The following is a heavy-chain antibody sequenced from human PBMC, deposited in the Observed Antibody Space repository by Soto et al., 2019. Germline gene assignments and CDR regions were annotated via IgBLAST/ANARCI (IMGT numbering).Heavy chain of an antibody. CDR1: GYTFTSYG. J-gene: IGHJ6*02. V-gene: IGHV1-18*01. CDR3: ARAAVGAVAGAPYYYYYYGMDV. D-gene: IGHD6-19*01. Sequence: GASVKVSCKASGYTFTSYGISWVRQAPRQGLEWMGWISAYNGNTNYAQKLQGRVTMTTDTSTSTAYMELRSLRSDDTAVYYCARAAVGAVAGAPYYYYYYGMDVWGQGTTVTVSS. CDR2: ISAYNGNT.